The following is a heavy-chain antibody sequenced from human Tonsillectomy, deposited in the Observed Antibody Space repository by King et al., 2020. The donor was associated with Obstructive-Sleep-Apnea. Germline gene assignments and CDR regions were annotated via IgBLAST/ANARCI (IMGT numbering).Heavy chain of an antibody. D-gene: IGHD3-10*01. V-gene: IGHV3-30*02. CDR1: GFTFSSYG. J-gene: IGHJ4*02. Sequence: HVQLVESGGGVVQPGGSLRLSCAASGFTFSSYGMHWVRQAPGKGLEWVAFIRYDGSNKYYADSVKGRFTISRDNSKNTLYLQMNSLRAEDTAVYYCAKDDGDRLPSPWYFDYWAREPWSPSPQ. CDR3: AKDDGDRLPSPWYFDY. CDR2: IRYDGSNK.